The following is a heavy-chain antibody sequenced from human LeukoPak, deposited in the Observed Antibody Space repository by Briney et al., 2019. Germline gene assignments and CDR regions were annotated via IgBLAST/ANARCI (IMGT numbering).Heavy chain of an antibody. CDR3: ARGGGLDV. D-gene: IGHD3-16*01. V-gene: IGHV3-7*03. Sequence: PGGSLRLSCAASGFTFSSYWMNWARQAPGKGLEWVASINHNGNVNYYVDSVKGRFTISRDNAKNSLYLQMSNLSAEDTAVHFCARGGGLDVWGQGATVTVSS. J-gene: IGHJ6*02. CDR1: GFTFSSYW. CDR2: INHNGNVN.